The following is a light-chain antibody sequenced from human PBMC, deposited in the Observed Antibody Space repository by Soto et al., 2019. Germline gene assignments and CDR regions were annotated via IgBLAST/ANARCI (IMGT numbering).Light chain of an antibody. V-gene: IGKV3-15*01. J-gene: IGKJ4*01. CDR1: QSVSSH. Sequence: EIVVTQSPAALSVSPGERATLSCRTSQSVSSHLAWYQQKRGQAPRHLIYGASTRATGIPARFSGSRSGTEFTLTISSLQSEDFAVYYCQQYNSWPPLTFGGGTKVEIK. CDR3: QQYNSWPPLT. CDR2: GAS.